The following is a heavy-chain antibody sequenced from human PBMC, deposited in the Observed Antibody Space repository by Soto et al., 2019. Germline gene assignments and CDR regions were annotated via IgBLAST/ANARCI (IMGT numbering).Heavy chain of an antibody. CDR3: ASCLEHTESSGYYPYWYFDL. J-gene: IGHJ2*01. CDR2: ISFDGSSK. Sequence: QVQMVESGGGVVQPGRSLRLSCAASGFTFSSYVMHWVRQAPGKGLEWVAVISFDGSSKYYADSVKGRFTISRDNSKNTRYLQMNSLRAEDTAVYHCASCLEHTESSGYYPYWYFDLWGRGTLVTVSS. V-gene: IGHV3-30-3*01. CDR1: GFTFSSYV. D-gene: IGHD3-22*01.